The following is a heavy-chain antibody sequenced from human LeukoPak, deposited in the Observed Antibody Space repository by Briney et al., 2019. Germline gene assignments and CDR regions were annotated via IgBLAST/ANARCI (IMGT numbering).Heavy chain of an antibody. CDR1: GFTFSSYS. CDR3: ARGYYDSSGYYPYYFDY. J-gene: IGHJ4*02. V-gene: IGHV3-21*01. CDR2: ISSSSSYI. Sequence: GGSLRLSCAASGFTFSSYSMYWVRQAPGKGLEWVSSISSSSSYIYYADSVKGRFTISRDNAKNSLYLQMNSLRAEDTAVYYCARGYYDSSGYYPYYFDYWGQGTLVTVSS. D-gene: IGHD3-22*01.